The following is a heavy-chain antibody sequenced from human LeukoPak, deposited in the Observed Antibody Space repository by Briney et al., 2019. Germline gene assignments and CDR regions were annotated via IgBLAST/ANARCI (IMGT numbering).Heavy chain of an antibody. CDR3: ARETLLIPTVLSGYYYMDV. CDR2: MITNTGNA. CDR1: GYTFTNYD. Sequence: ASVKVSCKASGYTFTNYDINWVRQAPGQGLEWMAWMITNTGNAGYAQKFQGRLTITRNTSINTAYTELSSLRSEDTAVYYCARETLLIPTVLSGYYYMDVWGKGTTVTVSS. V-gene: IGHV1-8*03. J-gene: IGHJ6*03. D-gene: IGHD2-8*01.